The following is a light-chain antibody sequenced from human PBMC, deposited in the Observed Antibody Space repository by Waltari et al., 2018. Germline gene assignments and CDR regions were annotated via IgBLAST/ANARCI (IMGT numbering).Light chain of an antibody. CDR2: AAS. J-gene: IGKJ4*01. Sequence: DIHLTQSPSFLSASVGDRVTFTCRASQGISGYLAWYQQQPNKAPRLLIDAASTLQSGVPSRFSGGKSGTEFTLTISSLQPEDFATYFCQHVYSYPVTFGGGTTVDI. V-gene: IGKV1-9*01. CDR1: QGISGY. CDR3: QHVYSYPVT.